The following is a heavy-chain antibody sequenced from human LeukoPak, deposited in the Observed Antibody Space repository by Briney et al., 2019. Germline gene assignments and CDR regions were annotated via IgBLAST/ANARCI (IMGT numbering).Heavy chain of an antibody. CDR3: ARGNYYDSSGNQLFDY. J-gene: IGHJ4*02. Sequence: GGSLRLSCAASGFTFSSYSMNRVRQAPGKGLEWVSSISVTSSYIYYADSVKGRFTISRDNAKNALYLQMNSLRAEETAVYYCARGNYYDSSGNQLFDYWGQGTLVTVSS. CDR1: GFTFSSYS. CDR2: ISVTSSYI. D-gene: IGHD3-22*01. V-gene: IGHV3-21*01.